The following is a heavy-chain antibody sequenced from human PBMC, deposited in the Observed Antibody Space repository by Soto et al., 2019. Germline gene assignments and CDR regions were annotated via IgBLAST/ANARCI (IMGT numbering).Heavy chain of an antibody. CDR2: IYYSGST. CDR1: GGSISTYY. D-gene: IGHD2-15*01. V-gene: IGHV4-59*01. CDR3: ASATIAPPRFDY. Sequence: SETLSLTCTVSGGSISTYYWNWIRQPPGKGLEYIGYIYYSGSTNYNSSLKSRVTISVDTSKSQFSLKLSSVTAADTAIYYCASATIAPPRFDYWGQGALVTVS. J-gene: IGHJ4*02.